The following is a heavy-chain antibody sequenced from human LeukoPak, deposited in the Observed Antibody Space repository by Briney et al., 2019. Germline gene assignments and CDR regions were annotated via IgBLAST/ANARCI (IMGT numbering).Heavy chain of an antibody. J-gene: IGHJ4*02. D-gene: IGHD2-2*01. CDR2: MSYDGSNK. Sequence: PGGSLRLSCAASGFTFSNYGMHWVRQAPGKGLEWVAIMSYDGSNKYYADSVKGRFTISRDNSKNTLYLQMDSLRAEDTAIYYCAKGIPADYWGQGTLVTVSS. V-gene: IGHV3-30*18. CDR3: AKGIPADY. CDR1: GFTFSNYG.